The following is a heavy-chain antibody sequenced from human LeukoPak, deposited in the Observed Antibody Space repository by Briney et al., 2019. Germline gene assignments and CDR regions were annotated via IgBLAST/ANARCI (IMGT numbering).Heavy chain of an antibody. CDR1: GFTFSSYA. J-gene: IGHJ4*02. CDR2: ISGSGGST. V-gene: IGHV3-23*01. Sequence: GGSLRLSCAASGFTFSSYAMSWVRQAPGKGLEWVSSISGSGGSTYYADSVKGRFTISRDNSKNTLYGQMNSLRAEDTAVYYCAKDLRSGSYTHYFDYWGQGTLVTVSS. D-gene: IGHD3-10*01. CDR3: AKDLRSGSYTHYFDY.